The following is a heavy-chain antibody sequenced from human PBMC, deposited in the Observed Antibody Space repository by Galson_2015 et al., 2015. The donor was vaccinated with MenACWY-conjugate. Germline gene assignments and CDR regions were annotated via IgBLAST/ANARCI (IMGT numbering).Heavy chain of an antibody. V-gene: IGHV3-21*01. CDR2: ISSYSTYI. J-gene: IGHJ5*02. D-gene: IGHD1-20*01. CDR1: GFTFRSYN. Sequence: SLRLSCAASGFTFRSYNMHWVRQAPGKGLQWVSSISSYSTYIYYEDSVEGRFTISRDNANNSLYLELNTLRAEDTAVYFCAREDPNWKFD. CDR3: AREDPNWKFD.